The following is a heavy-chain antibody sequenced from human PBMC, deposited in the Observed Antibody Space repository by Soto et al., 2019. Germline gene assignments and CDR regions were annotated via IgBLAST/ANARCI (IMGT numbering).Heavy chain of an antibody. Sequence: GESLKISCKGSGYSFTSYWIGWVRQMPGKGLEWMGIIYPGDSDTRYSPSFQGQVTISADKSISTAYLQWSSLKALDTAMYYCARHPNYGSGSYTNWFDPWGQGTLVTVSS. J-gene: IGHJ5*02. CDR1: GYSFTSYW. CDR2: IYPGDSDT. CDR3: ARHPNYGSGSYTNWFDP. V-gene: IGHV5-51*01. D-gene: IGHD3-10*01.